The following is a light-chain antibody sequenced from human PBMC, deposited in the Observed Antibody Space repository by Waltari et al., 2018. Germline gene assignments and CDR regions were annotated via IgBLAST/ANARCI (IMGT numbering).Light chain of an antibody. V-gene: IGKV1-17*02. J-gene: IGKJ1*01. CDR2: GAS. CDR3: QPYKNYVST. Sequence: DIQMTQSPSSLSASVGDKVTITCMTSQTIGNFLSWFQQKPGKPPNLLIYGASTLEGGVPSRFSGSGSGTEFTLTINNLQSEDFATYYCQPYKNYVSTFGQGTKVEIK. CDR1: QTIGNF.